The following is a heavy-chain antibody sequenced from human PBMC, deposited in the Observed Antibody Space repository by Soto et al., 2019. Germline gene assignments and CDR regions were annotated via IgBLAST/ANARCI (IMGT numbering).Heavy chain of an antibody. CDR1: GGSITSGEYY. CDR3: ARAHLVRGVISDYYYYYGMDV. Sequence: SETLSLTCTISGGSITSGEYYWSWLRQPPGKGLEWIGYNYYSGSTYYNPSLKSRVTISVDTSKNQFSLKLSSVTAADTAVYYCARAHLVRGVISDYYYYYGMDVWGQGTTVTVSS. J-gene: IGHJ6*02. D-gene: IGHD3-10*01. CDR2: NYYSGST. V-gene: IGHV4-30-4*01.